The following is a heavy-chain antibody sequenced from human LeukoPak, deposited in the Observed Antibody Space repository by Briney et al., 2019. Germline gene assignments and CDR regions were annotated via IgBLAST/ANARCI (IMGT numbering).Heavy chain of an antibody. J-gene: IGHJ5*02. CDR3: ARVNYDFWSGYSTQYNWFDP. V-gene: IGHV1-2*02. D-gene: IGHD3-3*01. CDR2: INPNSGGT. Sequence: ASVKVSCKASGYTFTGYYTHWVRQAPGQGLEWMGWINPNSGGTNYAQKFQGRVTMTRDTSISTAYMELSRLRSDDTAVYYCARVNYDFWSGYSTQYNWFDPWGQGTLVTVSS. CDR1: GYTFTGYY.